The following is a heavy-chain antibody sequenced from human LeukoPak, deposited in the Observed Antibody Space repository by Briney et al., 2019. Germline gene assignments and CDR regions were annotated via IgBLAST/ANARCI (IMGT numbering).Heavy chain of an antibody. D-gene: IGHD6-13*01. CDR1: VSTLASYY. J-gene: IGHJ5*02. V-gene: IGHV1-46*01. CDR3: ARDMAAVPSNWFDP. Sequence: ASLKVCCKASVSTLASYYIHSGRRAPGHGLEWWRVINPSGGGTSNAQKFQGRVTMTTDTTTSTVYIDLRSLRSEATAVYFCARDMAAVPSNWFDPWGQGTLVTVSS. CDR2: INPSGGGT.